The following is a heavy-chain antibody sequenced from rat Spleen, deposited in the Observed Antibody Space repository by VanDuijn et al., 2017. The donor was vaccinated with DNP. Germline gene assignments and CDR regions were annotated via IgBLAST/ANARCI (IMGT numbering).Heavy chain of an antibody. V-gene: IGHV3-1*01. CDR2: ISYSGST. J-gene: IGHJ2*01. CDR1: GFSITSNY. CDR3: ARYRGNTPHYFDY. Sequence: EVQLQESGPGLVKPSQSLSLTCSVTGFSITSNYWGWIRKFPGNKMEWMGYISYSGSTGYNPSLKSRISITRNTSKNQFFLQLNSVTTEDTATYYCARYRGNTPHYFDYWGQGVMVTVSS. D-gene: IGHD4-2*01.